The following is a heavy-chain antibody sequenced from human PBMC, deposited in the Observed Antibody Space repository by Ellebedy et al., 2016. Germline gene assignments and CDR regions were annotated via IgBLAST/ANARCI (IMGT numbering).Heavy chain of an antibody. CDR1: GFTFSSYW. CDR2: INSDGSST. J-gene: IGHJ4*02. CDR3: ALRSFPRGSGLAY. D-gene: IGHD2-21*01. Sequence: GGSLRLSCAASGFTFSSYWMHWVRQAPGKGLMWVSRINSDGSSTSYADSVKGRFTISRDNAKNTLYLQMNSLRAEDTAVYYYALRSFPRGSGLAYWGQGTLVTVSS. V-gene: IGHV3-74*01.